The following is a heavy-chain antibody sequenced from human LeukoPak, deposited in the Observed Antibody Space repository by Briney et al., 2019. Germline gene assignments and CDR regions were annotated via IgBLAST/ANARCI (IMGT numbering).Heavy chain of an antibody. Sequence: TSETLSLTCTVSGGSISSSSYYWGWIRQPPGKGLEWIGSTYYSGSTYYNPSLKSRVTISVDTSKNQFSLKLSSVTAADTAVYYCARHGRSEYDFWSGYTDYWGQGTLVTVSS. D-gene: IGHD3-3*01. CDR2: TYYSGST. CDR3: ARHGRSEYDFWSGYTDY. V-gene: IGHV4-39*01. J-gene: IGHJ4*02. CDR1: GGSISSSSYY.